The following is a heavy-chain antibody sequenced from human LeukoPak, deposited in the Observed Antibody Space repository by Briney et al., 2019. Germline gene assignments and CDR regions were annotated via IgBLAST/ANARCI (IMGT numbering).Heavy chain of an antibody. CDR3: ARDLYGSSSGWFDP. CDR2: MNPNSGNT. J-gene: IGHJ5*02. CDR1: GYTFTSYD. Sequence: GASVKVSCKASGYTFTSYDINWVRQATGQGLEWMGWMNPNSGNTGYAQNFQGRVTMTRNTSISTAYMELSSLRSEDTAVYYCARDLYGSSSGWFDPWGQGTLVTVSS. V-gene: IGHV1-8*01. D-gene: IGHD6-6*01.